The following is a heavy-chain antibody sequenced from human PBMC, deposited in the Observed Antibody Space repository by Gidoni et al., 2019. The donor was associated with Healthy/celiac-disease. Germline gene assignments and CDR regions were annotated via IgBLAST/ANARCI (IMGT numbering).Heavy chain of an antibody. CDR3: ARGQRWPPRNYDSSGFGKYFDY. J-gene: IGHJ4*02. Sequence: QVQLQQWGAGLLKPSETLSLTCAVYGGSFSGYYWSSIRQPPGKGLEWIGEINHSGSTNYNPSLKSRVTISVDTSKNQFSLKLSSVTAADTAVYYCARGQRWPPRNYDSSGFGKYFDYWGQGTLVTVSS. D-gene: IGHD3-22*01. CDR1: GGSFSGYY. CDR2: INHSGST. V-gene: IGHV4-34*01.